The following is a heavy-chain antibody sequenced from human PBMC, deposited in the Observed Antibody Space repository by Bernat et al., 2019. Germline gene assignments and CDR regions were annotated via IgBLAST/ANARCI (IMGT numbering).Heavy chain of an antibody. CDR2: IWYDGRNK. D-gene: IGHD6-19*01. Sequence: QVQLVESGGGVVQPGRSLRLSCAASGFTFSSYGMHWVRQAPGKGLEWVAVIWYDGRNKYYADSVKGRFTISRDNSKNTLYLQMNSLRAEDTAVYYCARGGGIGSGWYFDYWGQGTLVTVSS. V-gene: IGHV3-33*01. CDR3: ARGGGIGSGWYFDY. CDR1: GFTFSSYG. J-gene: IGHJ4*02.